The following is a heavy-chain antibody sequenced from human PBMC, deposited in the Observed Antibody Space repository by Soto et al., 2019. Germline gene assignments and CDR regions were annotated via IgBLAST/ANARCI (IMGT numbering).Heavy chain of an antibody. D-gene: IGHD6-13*01. Sequence: QVQLVQSGAEVKKPGASVKVSCKASGYTFTSYDINWVRQATGQGLEWMGWMNPNSGNTGYAQKFQGRFTITRNTSISTAYMELSSLRSEDTAVYYCARGPGSWYYYYMDVWGKGTKVTVSS. CDR1: GYTFTSYD. CDR3: ARGPGSWYYYYMDV. CDR2: MNPNSGNT. V-gene: IGHV1-8*01. J-gene: IGHJ6*03.